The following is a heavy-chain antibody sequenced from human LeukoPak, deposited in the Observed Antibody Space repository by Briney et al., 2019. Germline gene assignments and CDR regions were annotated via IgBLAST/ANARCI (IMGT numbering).Heavy chain of an antibody. J-gene: IGHJ4*02. CDR2: IYYSGST. D-gene: IGHD1-14*01. CDR1: GGSISSYY. Sequence: SETLSLTCTVSGGSISSYYWSWIRQPPGKGLEWIGYIYYSGSTNYNPSLKSRVTISVDTSKNQFSLKLSSVTAADTAVYYYARTSPRNRFDYWGQGTLVTVSS. V-gene: IGHV4-59*01. CDR3: ARTSPRNRFDY.